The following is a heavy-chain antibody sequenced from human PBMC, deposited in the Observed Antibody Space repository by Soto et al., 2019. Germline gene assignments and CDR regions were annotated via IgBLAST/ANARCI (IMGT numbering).Heavy chain of an antibody. CDR2: INPSGGST. CDR3: ARDGTYYYDSSGYYSKPNDIDY. D-gene: IGHD3-22*01. J-gene: IGHJ4*02. V-gene: IGHV1-46*01. CDR1: GYTFTSYY. Sequence: GASVKVSCKASGYTFTSYYMHWVRQAPGQGLEWMGIINPSGGSTSYAQKFQGRVTMTRDTSTSTVYMELSSLRSEDTAVYYCARDGTYYYDSSGYYSKPNDIDYWGQGTLVTVSS.